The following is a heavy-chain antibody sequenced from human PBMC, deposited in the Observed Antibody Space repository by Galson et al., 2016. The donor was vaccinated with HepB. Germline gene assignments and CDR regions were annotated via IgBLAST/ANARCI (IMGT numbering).Heavy chain of an antibody. CDR1: GFTFADHP. D-gene: IGHD6-19*01. CDR3: SRVAMAVAGNWYFDL. J-gene: IGHJ2*01. CDR2: IRSKDYGATT. Sequence: SLRLSCATSGFTFADHPVSWFRQAPGKGLEWAGFIRSKDYGATTAYAASVQGRLTISRDESEITAYLQMNGLKSEDTAIYYRSRVAMAVAGNWYFDLWGRGTLVTVSS. V-gene: IGHV3-49*03.